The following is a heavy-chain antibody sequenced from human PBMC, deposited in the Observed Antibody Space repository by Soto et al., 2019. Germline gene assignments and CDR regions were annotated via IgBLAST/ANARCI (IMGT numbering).Heavy chain of an antibody. CDR3: ARGYYYDSSGYQDAFDI. V-gene: IGHV1-8*01. D-gene: IGHD3-22*01. Sequence: GASVKVSCKASGYTFTSYDINWVRQATGQGLEWMGWMNPNSGDTGYAQKFQGRVTMTRNTSISTAYMELSSLRSEDTAVYYCARGYYYDSSGYQDAFDIWGQGTMVTVSS. CDR2: MNPNSGDT. J-gene: IGHJ3*02. CDR1: GYTFTSYD.